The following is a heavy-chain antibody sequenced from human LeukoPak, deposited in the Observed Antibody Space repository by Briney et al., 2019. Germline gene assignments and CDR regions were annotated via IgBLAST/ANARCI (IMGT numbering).Heavy chain of an antibody. CDR1: GFTFRNYG. D-gene: IGHD2-21*02. Sequence: GKSLRLSCAASGFTFRNYGMHWVRQAPGKGLEWVAVISYDGSNKYYADSVKGRFTISRDNSKNTLYLQMNSLRAEDTAIYYCAKGRLVVTAINSWGQGTLVTVSS. CDR3: AKGRLVVTAINS. J-gene: IGHJ4*02. V-gene: IGHV3-30*18. CDR2: ISYDGSNK.